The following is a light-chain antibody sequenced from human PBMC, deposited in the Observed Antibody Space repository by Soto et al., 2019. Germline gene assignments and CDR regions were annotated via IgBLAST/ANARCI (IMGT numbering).Light chain of an antibody. CDR1: SSDIGASNY. Sequence: QSALTQPASVSGSPGQSITVSCTGTSSDIGASNYVSWYQQHPGKAPKLVIYDVTKRPSGVSDRFSASKSGNTASLTISGLQAEDEADYYCCSHAGRGSVLFGGGTKLTVL. CDR3: CSHAGRGSVL. J-gene: IGLJ2*01. V-gene: IGLV2-14*03. CDR2: DVT.